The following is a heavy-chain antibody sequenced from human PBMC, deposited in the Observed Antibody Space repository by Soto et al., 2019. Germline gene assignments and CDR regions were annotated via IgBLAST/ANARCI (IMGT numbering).Heavy chain of an antibody. Sequence: PGGSLRLSCAASGFTFSSYAMSWVRQAPGKGLEWVSAISGSGGSTYYADSVKGRFTISRDNSKNTLYLQMNSLRAEDTAVYYCARTEQGIAAAGPSDFDYWGQGTLVTVSS. J-gene: IGHJ4*02. CDR3: ARTEQGIAAAGPSDFDY. CDR1: GFTFSSYA. D-gene: IGHD6-13*01. V-gene: IGHV3-23*01. CDR2: ISGSGGST.